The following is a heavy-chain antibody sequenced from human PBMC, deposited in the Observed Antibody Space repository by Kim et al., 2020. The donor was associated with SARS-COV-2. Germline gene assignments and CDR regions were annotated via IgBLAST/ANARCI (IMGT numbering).Heavy chain of an antibody. CDR2: IKQDGSEK. V-gene: IGHV3-7*03. CDR1: GFTFSSYW. Sequence: GGSLRLSCAASGFTFSSYWMSWVRQAPGKGLEWVANIKQDGSEKYYVDSVKGRFTISRDNAKNSLYLQMNSLRAEDTAVYYCARAGVRITIFWPSWGQGTLVTVSS. CDR3: ARAGVRITIFWPS. J-gene: IGHJ5*02. D-gene: IGHD3-9*01.